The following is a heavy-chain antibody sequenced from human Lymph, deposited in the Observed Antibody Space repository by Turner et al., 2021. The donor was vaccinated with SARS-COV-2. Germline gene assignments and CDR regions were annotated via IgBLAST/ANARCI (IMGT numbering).Heavy chain of an antibody. Sequence: QLHVSGPGLVNPSWTLSLTCAVSGGPVSSSNWCSWVRQPPGKGLEWIGEIYHSGSTNYNPSLKRRVTISVDKSKNQISLKLSSVTAADTAVYDCATKYCSGGRCSYFDYWGQGTLVTVSS. J-gene: IGHJ4*02. CDR2: IYHSGST. V-gene: IGHV4-4*02. CDR3: ATKYCSGGRCSYFDY. D-gene: IGHD2-15*01. CDR1: GGPVSSSNW.